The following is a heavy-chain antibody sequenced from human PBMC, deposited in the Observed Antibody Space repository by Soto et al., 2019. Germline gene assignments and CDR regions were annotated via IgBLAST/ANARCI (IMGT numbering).Heavy chain of an antibody. CDR2: INAGNGNT. V-gene: IGHV1-3*01. J-gene: IGHJ6*02. CDR3: ARGMTNGKGGYFIPIYYYSGMDV. CDR1: GYTFTSYA. Sequence: ASVKVSCKASGYTFTSYAMHWVRQVPGQRLEWMGWINAGNGNTKYSQKFQGRVTMTRNTSISTAYMELSSLRSEDTAVYYCARGMTNGKGGYFIPIYYYSGMDVWGQGTTVTVSS. D-gene: IGHD3-16*01.